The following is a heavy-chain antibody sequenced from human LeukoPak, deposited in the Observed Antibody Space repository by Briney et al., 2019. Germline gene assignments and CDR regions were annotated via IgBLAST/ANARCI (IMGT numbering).Heavy chain of an antibody. CDR1: GYTFTSYG. CDR3: ARDGRVGYSSGWLSDYYYYGMDV. D-gene: IGHD6-19*01. CDR2: ISAYNGNT. V-gene: IGHV1-18*01. J-gene: IGHJ6*02. Sequence: ASVTVSCKASGYTFTSYGISWVRQAPGQGLEWMGWISAYNGNTNYAQKLQGRVTMTTDTSTSTAYMELRSVRSDDTAVYYCARDGRVGYSSGWLSDYYYYGMDVWGQGTTVTVSS.